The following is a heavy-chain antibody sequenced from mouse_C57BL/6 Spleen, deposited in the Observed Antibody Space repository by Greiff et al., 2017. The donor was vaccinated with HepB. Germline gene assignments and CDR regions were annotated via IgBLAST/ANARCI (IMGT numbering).Heavy chain of an antibody. CDR3: ARPSGRGDYAMDY. V-gene: IGHV5-17*01. D-gene: IGHD4-1*01. J-gene: IGHJ4*01. CDR1: GFTFSDYG. CDR2: ISSGSSTI. Sequence: EVKLVESGGGLVKPGGSLKLSCAASGFTFSDYGMHWVRQAPEKGLEWVAYISSGSSTIYYADTVKGRFTISRDNAKNTLFLQMTSLRSEDTAMYYCARPSGRGDYAMDYWGQGTSVTVSS.